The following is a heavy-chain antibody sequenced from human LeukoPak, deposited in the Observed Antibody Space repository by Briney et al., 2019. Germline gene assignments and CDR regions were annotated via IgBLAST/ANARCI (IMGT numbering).Heavy chain of an antibody. CDR1: GGSISSSSYY. Sequence: SETLSLTCTVSGGSISSSSYYWGWIRQPPGKGLEWIGSIYYSGSTYYNPSLKSRVTISVDTSKNQFSLKLSSVTAADTAVYYCASGYSSSWYDYYYGMDVWGQGTTVTVSS. V-gene: IGHV4-39*01. CDR2: IYYSGST. CDR3: ASGYSSSWYDYYYGMDV. J-gene: IGHJ6*02. D-gene: IGHD6-13*01.